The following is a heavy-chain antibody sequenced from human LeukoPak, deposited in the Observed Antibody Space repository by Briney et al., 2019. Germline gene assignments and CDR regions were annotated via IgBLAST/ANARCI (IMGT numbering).Heavy chain of an antibody. J-gene: IGHJ4*02. CDR1: GYTFTSYY. CDR3: ARDSGMVRGTVDY. D-gene: IGHD3-10*01. V-gene: IGHV1-46*01. Sequence: ASVKVSCNSSGYTFTSYYMYCGRQAPGQKRQEMGIINPSGGSTSYAQKFQGRVTMTRDTSTSSVYMELSSLRSEDTAVYYCARDSGMVRGTVDYWGQGTLVTVSS. CDR2: INPSGGST.